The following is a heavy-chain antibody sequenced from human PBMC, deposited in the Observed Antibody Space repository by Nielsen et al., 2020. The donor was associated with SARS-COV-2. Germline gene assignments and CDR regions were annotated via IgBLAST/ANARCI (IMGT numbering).Heavy chain of an antibody. V-gene: IGHV1-69*06. CDR3: ARIRYCGGDCYST. J-gene: IGHJ5*02. CDR2: IIPIFGTA. Sequence: WVRQAPGQGLEWMGGIIPIFGTANYAQKFQGRVTITADKSTSTAYMELSSLRSEDTAVYYRARIRYCGGDCYSTWGQGTLVTVSS. D-gene: IGHD2-21*02.